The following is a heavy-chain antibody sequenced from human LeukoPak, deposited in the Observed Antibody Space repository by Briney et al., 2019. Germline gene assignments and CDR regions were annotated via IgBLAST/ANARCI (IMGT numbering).Heavy chain of an antibody. V-gene: IGHV3-43*02. J-gene: IGHJ4*02. CDR1: GFTFDDYA. Sequence: PGGSLRLSCAASGFTFDDYAMHWVRQAPGKGLEWVSLISGDGGSTYYADSVKGRFTISRDNSKNSLYLQMNSLRTEDTAVYYCAKSYSGSYYVIDYWGQGTLVTVSS. CDR2: ISGDGGST. D-gene: IGHD1-26*01. CDR3: AKSYSGSYYVIDY.